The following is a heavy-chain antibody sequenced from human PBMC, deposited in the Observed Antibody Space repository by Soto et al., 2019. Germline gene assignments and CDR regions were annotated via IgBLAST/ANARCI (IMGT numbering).Heavy chain of an antibody. CDR1: GGSISSGDYY. CDR2: IYYSGST. D-gene: IGHD3-9*01. V-gene: IGHV4-30-4*01. CDR3: ARDIIDILTGENWFDP. J-gene: IGHJ5*02. Sequence: SETLSLTCTVSGGSISSGDYYWSWIRQPPGKGLEWIGYIYYSGSTYYNPSLKSRVTISVDTSKNQFSLKLSSVTAADTAVYYCARDIIDILTGENWFDPWGQGTLVTVSS.